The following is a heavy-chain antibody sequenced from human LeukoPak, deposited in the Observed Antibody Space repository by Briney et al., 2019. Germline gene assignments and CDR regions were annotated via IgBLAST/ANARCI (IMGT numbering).Heavy chain of an antibody. CDR1: GGSISSYH. J-gene: IGHJ4*02. CDR3: ARQTGSGLFILP. Sequence: SETLSLTCTVSGGSISSYHWSWIRQPPGKGLECIGFIYYSGSTNYNPSLKSRVTISVDTSKNQFSLKLSSVTAADTAVYYCARQTGSGLFILPGGQGTLVTVSP. CDR2: IYYSGST. D-gene: IGHD3/OR15-3a*01. V-gene: IGHV4-59*08.